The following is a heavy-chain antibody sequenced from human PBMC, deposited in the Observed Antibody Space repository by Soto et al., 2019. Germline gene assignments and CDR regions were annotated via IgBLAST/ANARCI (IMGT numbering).Heavy chain of an antibody. J-gene: IGHJ6*02. D-gene: IGHD2-15*01. CDR3: ASSCSGGSCYGYYYGMDV. V-gene: IGHV3-21*01. CDR2: ISSSSSYI. CDR1: GFTFSSYS. Sequence: VGSLRLSCAASGFTFSSYSMNWVRQAPGKGLEWVSSISSSSSYIYYADSVKGRFTISRDNAKNSLYLQMNSLRAEDTAVYYCASSCSGGSCYGYYYGMDVWGQGTTVTVSS.